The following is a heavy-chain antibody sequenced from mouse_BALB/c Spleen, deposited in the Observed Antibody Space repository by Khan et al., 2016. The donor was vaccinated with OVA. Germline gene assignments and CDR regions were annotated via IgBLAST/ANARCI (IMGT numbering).Heavy chain of an antibody. Sequence: EVQLQESGGDLVKPGGSLKLSCAASGFTFSTYGMSWVRQAPDKRLEWVATVSTGGSYTYYPDSVKGRFTISRDNAKNTLYLQMSGLRCEDTAMFYCTRLAYYYDSEGFAYWGQGTLVTVSA. CDR3: TRLAYYYDSEGFAY. CDR1: GFTFSTYG. V-gene: IGHV5-6*01. D-gene: IGHD1-1*01. J-gene: IGHJ3*01. CDR2: VSTGGSYT.